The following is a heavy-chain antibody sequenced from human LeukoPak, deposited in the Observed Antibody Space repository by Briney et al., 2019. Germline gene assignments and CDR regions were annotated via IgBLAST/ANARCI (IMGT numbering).Heavy chain of an antibody. Sequence: SETLSLTCTVSGGSVSSGPFYWSWIRQPAGKGLEWIGRIYTSGNTNYNPSLKSRVTISIHTSKNQFSLELSSVTATDTAVYYCARFGRYSGYDKGFDYWGQGTLVTVSS. D-gene: IGHD5-12*01. CDR2: IYTSGNT. V-gene: IGHV4-61*02. J-gene: IGHJ4*02. CDR1: GGSVSSGPFY. CDR3: ARFGRYSGYDKGFDY.